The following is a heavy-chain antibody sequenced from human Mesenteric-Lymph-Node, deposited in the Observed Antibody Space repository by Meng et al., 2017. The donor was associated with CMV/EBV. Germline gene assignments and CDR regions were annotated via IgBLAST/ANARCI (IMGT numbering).Heavy chain of an antibody. CDR2: IYPGDSDT. J-gene: IGHJ4*02. Sequence: GESLKISCKGSGYSFTSYWIGWVRQMPGKGLEWMGIIYPGDSDTRYSPSFQGQVTISADKSISTAYLQWSSLKASDTAMYYCARLHSLRYNWNYWFDYWGQGTLVTVSS. V-gene: IGHV5-51*01. CDR1: GYSFTSYW. D-gene: IGHD1-7*01. CDR3: ARLHSLRYNWNYWFDY.